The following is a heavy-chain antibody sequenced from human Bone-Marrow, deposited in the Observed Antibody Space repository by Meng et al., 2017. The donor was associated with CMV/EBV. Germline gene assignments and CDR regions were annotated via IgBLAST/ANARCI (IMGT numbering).Heavy chain of an antibody. D-gene: IGHD3-10*01. CDR3: ARGARYSGSGSPFDY. Sequence: SETLSLTCAVYGGSFSGYYWSWIRQPPGKGLEWSGEINRSGSTNYNPSLKSRVTISVDTSKNQFSLKLSSVTAADTAVYYCARGARYSGSGSPFDYWGQRTLVTVSS. J-gene: IGHJ4*02. CDR2: INRSGST. V-gene: IGHV4-34*01. CDR1: GGSFSGYY.